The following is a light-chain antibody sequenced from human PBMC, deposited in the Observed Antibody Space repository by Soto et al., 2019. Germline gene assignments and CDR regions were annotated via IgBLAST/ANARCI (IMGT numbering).Light chain of an antibody. Sequence: QLVLTQSPSASASLGASVKLTCTLSSGHNTYSIAWHQQQPEKGPRFLMKLKSDGSHSRGDGIPDRFSGSSSGAERYLTISSLQSEDEADYYCQTWDTGIQVFGGGTKLTVL. CDR3: QTWDTGIQV. CDR2: LKSDGSH. J-gene: IGLJ2*01. V-gene: IGLV4-69*01. CDR1: SGHNTYS.